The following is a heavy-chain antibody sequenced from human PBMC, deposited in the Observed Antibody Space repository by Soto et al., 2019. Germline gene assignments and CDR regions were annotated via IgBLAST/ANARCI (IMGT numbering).Heavy chain of an antibody. J-gene: IGHJ6*03. D-gene: IGHD3-3*01. V-gene: IGHV4-31*03. CDR3: ARVSHYDFWSGRPKEYYMDV. CDR1: GGSISIGGYY. CDR2: IYYSGST. Sequence: PSETLSLTCTVSGGSISIGGYYWSWIRHHPGKGLEWIGYIYYSGSTYYNPSLKSRVTISVDTSKNQFSLKLSSVTAADTAVYYCARVSHYDFWSGRPKEYYMDVWGKGTTVNVSS.